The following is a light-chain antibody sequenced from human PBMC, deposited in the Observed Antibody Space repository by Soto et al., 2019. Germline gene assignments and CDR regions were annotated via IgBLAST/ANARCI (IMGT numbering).Light chain of an antibody. V-gene: IGKV3-15*01. CDR3: QQRSNWPPLIT. Sequence: EIVITQSPATLSVSPGERATLSCRASQSITSNLAWYQQKPGQAPRLLIYGASTRATGIPARFSGSGSGTDFTLTISSLEPEDFAVYYCQQRSNWPPLITFGQGTRLEI. J-gene: IGKJ5*01. CDR2: GAS. CDR1: QSITSN.